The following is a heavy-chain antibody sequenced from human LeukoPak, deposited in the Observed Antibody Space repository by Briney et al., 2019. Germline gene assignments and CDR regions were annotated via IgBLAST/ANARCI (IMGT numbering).Heavy chain of an antibody. D-gene: IGHD2-21*02. V-gene: IGHV3-23*01. Sequence: GGSLRLSCAASGFTFSNYGMIRVRQAPGKGLEWVSSISDDGRSTYYAESVKGRFTVSRDNSRSTLYLQMNSLRAEDTAVYYCAKNGGPYIVVVTAMYFDYWGQGTLVTVSS. J-gene: IGHJ4*02. CDR3: AKNGGPYIVVVTAMYFDY. CDR1: GFTFSNYG. CDR2: ISDDGRST.